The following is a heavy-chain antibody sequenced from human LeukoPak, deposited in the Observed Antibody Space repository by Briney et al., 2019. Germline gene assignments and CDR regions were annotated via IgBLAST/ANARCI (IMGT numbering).Heavy chain of an antibody. Sequence: PGGSLRLSCAASGLTFNSFGMSWVRQAPGKGLEWLSYISSSSSTIYYADSVRGRFTISRDNAKNSLYLQMSSLRAEDTAVYYCARGSGYYVFWGQGTLVTVSS. D-gene: IGHD3-3*01. CDR2: ISSSSSTI. CDR1: GLTFNSFG. J-gene: IGHJ4*02. CDR3: ARGSGYYVF. V-gene: IGHV3-48*04.